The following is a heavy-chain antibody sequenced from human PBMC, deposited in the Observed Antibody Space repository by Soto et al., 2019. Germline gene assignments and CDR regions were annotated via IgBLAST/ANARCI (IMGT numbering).Heavy chain of an antibody. J-gene: IGHJ3*02. CDR2: IYYSGST. Sequence: SETLSLTCTVSGGSISSGGYYWSWIRQHPGKGLEWIGYIYYSGSTYYNPSLKSRVTISVDTSKNQFSLKLSSVTVADTAVYYCARGEGAYYYDSSGPSDAFDIWGQGTMVTVSS. CDR1: GGSISSGGYY. CDR3: ARGEGAYYYDSSGPSDAFDI. V-gene: IGHV4-31*03. D-gene: IGHD3-22*01.